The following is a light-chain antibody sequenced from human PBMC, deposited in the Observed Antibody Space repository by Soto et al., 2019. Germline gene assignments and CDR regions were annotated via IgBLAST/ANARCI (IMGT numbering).Light chain of an antibody. V-gene: IGLV2-14*01. J-gene: IGLJ6*01. Sequence: QSALTQPASVSGSPGQSITISCTGTSSDVGAYNYASWYQQYPGEAPKVIIYDVSHRPAGVSNRFSGSKSGNTASLTISGLQTQDEADYYCSRYTSAPTNAFGRGTKV. CDR2: DVS. CDR3: SRYTSAPTNA. CDR1: SSDVGAYNY.